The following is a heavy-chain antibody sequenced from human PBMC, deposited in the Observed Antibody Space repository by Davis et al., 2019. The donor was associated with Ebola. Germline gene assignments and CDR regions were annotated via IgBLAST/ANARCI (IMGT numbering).Heavy chain of an antibody. CDR1: GFTFSSYG. CDR2: IRYYGSNQ. V-gene: IGHV3-30*02. D-gene: IGHD6-19*01. Sequence: GESLKISCAASGFTFSSYGMHWVRQAPGKGLEWVAFIRYYGSNQYYADSVKGRFTISRDNSKNTLYLQMNSLRAEDTAVYYCSGLGASSGWYLPWGQGTLVTVSS. CDR3: SGLGASSGWYLP. J-gene: IGHJ5*02.